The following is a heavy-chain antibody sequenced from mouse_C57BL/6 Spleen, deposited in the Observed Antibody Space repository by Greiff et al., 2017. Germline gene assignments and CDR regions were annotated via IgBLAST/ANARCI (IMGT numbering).Heavy chain of an antibody. CDR1: GYTFTSYW. V-gene: IGHV1-55*01. Sequence: QVQLQQPGAELVKPGASVKMSCKASGYTFTSYWITWVKQRPGQGLEWIGDIYPGSGSTNYNEKFKSKATLTVDTSSSTAYMQLSSLTSEDSAVYYCARFDYDRDYFDDWGQGTTLTVSS. D-gene: IGHD2-4*01. CDR3: ARFDYDRDYFDD. J-gene: IGHJ2*01. CDR2: IYPGSGST.